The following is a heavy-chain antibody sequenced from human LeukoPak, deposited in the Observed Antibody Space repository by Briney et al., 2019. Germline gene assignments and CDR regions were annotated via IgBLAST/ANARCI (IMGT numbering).Heavy chain of an antibody. J-gene: IGHJ4*02. V-gene: IGHV3-11*01. CDR2: ISSSGSTI. Sequence: GGSLRLSCAASGFTFSDYYMSWIRQAPGRGLELVSYISSSGSTIYYADSVKGRFTISRDNAKNSLYLQMNSLRAEDTAVYYCASMVRGVIFDYWGQGTLVTVSS. D-gene: IGHD3-10*01. CDR1: GFTFSDYY. CDR3: ASMVRGVIFDY.